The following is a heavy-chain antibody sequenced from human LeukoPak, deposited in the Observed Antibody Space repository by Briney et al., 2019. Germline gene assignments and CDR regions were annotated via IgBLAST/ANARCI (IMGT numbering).Heavy chain of an antibody. V-gene: IGHV1-18*01. J-gene: IGHJ3*02. Sequence: GASVKVSCKASGYTFTTYGISWVRQAPGQGLEWMGWISAYNGNTNYAQKLQGRVTMTTDTSTSTAHMELRSLRSDDTAVYYCARDATYDSSGYRAYDIWGQGTMVTVSS. CDR2: ISAYNGNT. D-gene: IGHD3-22*01. CDR3: ARDATYDSSGYRAYDI. CDR1: GYTFTTYG.